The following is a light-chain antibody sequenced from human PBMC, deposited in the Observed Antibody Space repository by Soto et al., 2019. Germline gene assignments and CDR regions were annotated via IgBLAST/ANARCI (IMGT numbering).Light chain of an antibody. J-gene: IGKJ5*01. Sequence: EIVLTQSPATLSLSPGERATLSCRASQSVSSYLAWYQQKPCQAPRLLIYDASKRATGIPARFSGSGSGTNFTLTISSLEPEDFAVYYCQQRRSWQVTFGQGTRLE. CDR1: QSVSSY. CDR3: QQRRSWQVT. V-gene: IGKV3D-11*02. CDR2: DAS.